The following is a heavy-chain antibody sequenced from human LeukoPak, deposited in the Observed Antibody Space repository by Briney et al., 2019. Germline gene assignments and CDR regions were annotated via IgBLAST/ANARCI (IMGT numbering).Heavy chain of an antibody. V-gene: IGHV4-59*08. CDR3: ARAGGYSGYGSFDY. J-gene: IGHJ4*02. CDR2: FFQSGSA. CDR1: GGSISYYF. D-gene: IGHD5-12*01. Sequence: SETLSLTCTVSGGSISYYFWNWIRQPPGKGLEWIGYFFQSGSAKYNPSLKSRVTLSADTSKNQVSLKLNSVTAADTAVYFCARAGGYSGYGSFDYWGKGILVPVSS.